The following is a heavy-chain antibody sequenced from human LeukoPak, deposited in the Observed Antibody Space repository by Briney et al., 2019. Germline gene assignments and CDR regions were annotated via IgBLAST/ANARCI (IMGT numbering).Heavy chain of an antibody. D-gene: IGHD3-3*01. J-gene: IGHJ5*02. V-gene: IGHV1-2*02. CDR3: ARDPFRYDFWSGYYRNWFDP. CDR1: GYTFTGYY. Sequence: ASVKVSCKASGYTFTGYYMHWVRQAPGQGLEWMGWINPNSGGTNYAQKFQGRVTMTRDTSISTAYVELSRLRSDDTAVYYCARDPFRYDFWSGYYRNWFDPWGQGTLVTVSS. CDR2: INPNSGGT.